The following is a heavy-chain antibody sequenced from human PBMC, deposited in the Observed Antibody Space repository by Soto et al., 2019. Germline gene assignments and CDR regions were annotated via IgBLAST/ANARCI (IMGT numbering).Heavy chain of an antibody. CDR1: GFTFSSYG. D-gene: IGHD3-10*01. V-gene: IGHV3-30*18. CDR2: ISYDGSNK. J-gene: IGHJ4*02. CDR3: AKGYGSGSYVVDY. Sequence: QVPLVESGGGVVQPGRSLRLSCAASGFTFSSYGMHWVRQAPGKGLEWVAVISYDGSNKYYADSVKGRFTISRDNSKNTLYLQMNRRRAEDTAVYYCAKGYGSGSYVVDYWGQGTLVTVSS.